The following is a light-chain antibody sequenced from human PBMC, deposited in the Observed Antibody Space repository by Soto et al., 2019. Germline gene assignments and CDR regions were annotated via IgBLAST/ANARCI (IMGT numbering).Light chain of an antibody. Sequence: DIQMTQSPSTLSASVGDRVTITCRARQSISSWLSWYQQKPGKAPKLLIYDASSLESGVPSRFSGSGSETEFTLTISSLQPDDFATYYCQQYNSYPYTFGQGTQLEIK. CDR3: QQYNSYPYT. J-gene: IGKJ2*01. CDR1: QSISSW. V-gene: IGKV1-5*01. CDR2: DAS.